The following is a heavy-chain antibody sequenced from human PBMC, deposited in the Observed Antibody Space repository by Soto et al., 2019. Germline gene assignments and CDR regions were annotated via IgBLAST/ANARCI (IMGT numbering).Heavy chain of an antibody. V-gene: IGHV1-69*13. CDR2: IIPIFGTA. CDR3: ARDPAGAAYSSSPQYRSRYYYGMDV. CDR1: GGTFSSYA. Sequence: ASVKVSCKASGGTFSSYAISWVRQAPGQGLEWMGGIIPIFGTANYAQKFQGRVTITADESTSTAYMELSSLRSEGTAVYYCARDPAGAAYSSSPQYRSRYYYGMDVWGQGTTVTVSS. D-gene: IGHD6-6*01. J-gene: IGHJ6*02.